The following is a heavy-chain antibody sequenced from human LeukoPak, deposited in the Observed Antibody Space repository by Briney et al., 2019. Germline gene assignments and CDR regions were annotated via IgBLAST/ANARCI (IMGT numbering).Heavy chain of an antibody. CDR1: GFTFSSYS. D-gene: IGHD6-13*01. CDR2: ISSSSSTI. J-gene: IGHJ4*02. V-gene: IGHV3-48*02. CDR3: ARDSWGFRIAAANGGGY. Sequence: GGSLRLSCAASGFTFSSYSMNWVRQAPGKGLEWVAYISSSSSTIYYADSVKGRFTISRDNAKNSLYLQMNSLRDEDTAVYYCARDSWGFRIAAANGGGYWGQGTLVTVSS.